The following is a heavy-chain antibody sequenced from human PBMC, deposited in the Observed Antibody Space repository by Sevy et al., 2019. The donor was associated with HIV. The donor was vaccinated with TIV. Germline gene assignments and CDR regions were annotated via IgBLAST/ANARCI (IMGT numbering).Heavy chain of an antibody. CDR3: VRARGSGSYLPAAY. CDR2: NYPGDSDT. D-gene: IGHD1-26*01. J-gene: IGHJ4*02. CDR1: GYSFTSYW. V-gene: IGHV5-51*01. Sequence: GESLKISCKGSGYSFTSYWIGWVRHMPGQGLEWMGINYPGDSDTTYSPSFKGQVTISADKSISTAYLQWSSLKASDTAMYYCVRARGSGSYLPAAYWGQGTLVTVSS.